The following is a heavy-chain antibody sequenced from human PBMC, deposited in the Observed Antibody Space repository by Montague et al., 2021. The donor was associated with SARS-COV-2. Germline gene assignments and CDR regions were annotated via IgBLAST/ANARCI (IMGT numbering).Heavy chain of an antibody. J-gene: IGHJ3*02. CDR1: RGSISSFTYY. D-gene: IGHD3-16*01. CDR2: VFYSGDT. V-gene: IGHV4-39*01. CDR3: SGHRLGSARNDAFDI. Sequence: SETLSLTCTVSRGSISSFTYYWAWIRQPPGKGLEWIGSVFYSGDTYYNPSLKSRVAMSVDTSKSHFSLRLNSVTAADTSVYYCSGHRLGSARNDAFDIWGHGTLVTVSP.